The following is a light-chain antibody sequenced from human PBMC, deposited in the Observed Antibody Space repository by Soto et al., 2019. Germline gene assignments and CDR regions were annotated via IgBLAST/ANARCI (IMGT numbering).Light chain of an antibody. V-gene: IGKV1-33*01. CDR2: DAS. J-gene: IGKJ1*01. CDR1: QAISTY. Sequence: DTQMTHLPASLSASVGDKATTTCQAGQAISTYLNWYHQKPGKAPKLLIYDASNLETGVPSRFSGSGSGTDFTFTISSLEPEDIGTYYGQQYDNLPRTVGQGTKVEIK. CDR3: QQYDNLPRT.